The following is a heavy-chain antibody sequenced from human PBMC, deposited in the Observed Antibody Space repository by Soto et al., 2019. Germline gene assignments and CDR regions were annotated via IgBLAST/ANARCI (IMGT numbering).Heavy chain of an antibody. CDR1: GFSVNMSS. CDR2: IYNDDTYA. J-gene: IGHJ5*02. Sequence: PGGSLRLSCEGSGFSVNMSSLHWVCHVPGQGKVWDARIYNDDTYADYAASLKSRFTISIDNAKNTLYLHINDLTAADSALYHFTRGPRATSAGTIDHWGQGTLVTVSS. D-gene: IGHD6-13*01. V-gene: IGHV3-74*01. CDR3: TRGPRATSAGTIDH.